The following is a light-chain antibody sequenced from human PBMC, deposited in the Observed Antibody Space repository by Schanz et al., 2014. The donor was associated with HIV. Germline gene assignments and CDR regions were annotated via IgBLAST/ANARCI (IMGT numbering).Light chain of an antibody. CDR3: SSLSTSGAPL. CDR1: TSDIGNHDF. CDR2: GVF. V-gene: IGLV2-14*03. J-gene: IGLJ1*01. Sequence: QSALTQPASVSGSPGQSVTISCTGTTSDIGNHDFVSWYQQHPDKAPKLVVYGVFDRPSGVSNRFSGSKSGNTASLTIYDLQREDEADYYCSSLSTSGAPLFGTGTKLTVL.